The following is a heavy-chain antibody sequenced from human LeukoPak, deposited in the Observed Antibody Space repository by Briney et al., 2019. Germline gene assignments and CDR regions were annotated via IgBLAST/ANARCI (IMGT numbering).Heavy chain of an antibody. D-gene: IGHD3-10*01. J-gene: IGHJ4*02. CDR1: GGSISSSSYY. V-gene: IGHV4-39*01. CDR2: IYYSGST. Sequence: SETLSLTCTVSGGSISSSSYYWGWIRQPPGKGLEWIGSIYYSGSTYYNPSLKSRVTISVDTSKNQFSLKLSSVTAADTAVYYCARLGITMVRGVTNWGQGTLVTVSS. CDR3: ARLGITMVRGVTN.